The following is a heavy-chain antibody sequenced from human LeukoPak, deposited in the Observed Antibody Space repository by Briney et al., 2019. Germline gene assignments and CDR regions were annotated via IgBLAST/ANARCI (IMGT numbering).Heavy chain of an antibody. Sequence: SETLSLTCTVSGGSISNNNYYWGWIRQPPGKGLEWIGTIYYSGSTYYNPSLKSRVTISVDTSKNQFSLKLSSVTAADTAVYYCARRVLEWLLLPEDYFDYWGQGTLVTVSS. CDR2: IYYSGST. D-gene: IGHD3-3*01. CDR1: GGSISNNNYY. CDR3: ARRVLEWLLLPEDYFDY. J-gene: IGHJ4*02. V-gene: IGHV4-39*07.